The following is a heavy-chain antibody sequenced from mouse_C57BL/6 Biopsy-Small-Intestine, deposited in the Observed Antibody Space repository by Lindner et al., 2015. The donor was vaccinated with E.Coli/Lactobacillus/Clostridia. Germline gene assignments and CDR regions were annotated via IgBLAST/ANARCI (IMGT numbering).Heavy chain of an antibody. Sequence: VQLQESGPELVKPGASVKISCKASGYTFTDYYMNWVKQSHGKSLEWIGIINPDTGNTTYNQNFKGKATLTVDKSSSTAYMELRSLTSEDSAVYYCARFGYAGNFWGQGTSLTVSS. CDR3: ARFGYAGNF. J-gene: IGHJ2*02. V-gene: IGHV1-26*01. CDR2: INPDTGNT. D-gene: IGHD6-5*01. CDR1: GYTFTDYY.